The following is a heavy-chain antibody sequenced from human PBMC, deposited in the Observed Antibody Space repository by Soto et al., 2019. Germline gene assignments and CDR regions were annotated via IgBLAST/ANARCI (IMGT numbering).Heavy chain of an antibody. Sequence: SVKVSCKASGGTFSSYTISWVRQAPGQGLEWMGRIIPILGIANYAQKFQGRVTITADKSTSTAYMELSSLRSEDTAVYYCARVPGDYYGSGSYYPGAFDIWGQGTMVTVSS. CDR1: GGTFSSYT. CDR3: ARVPGDYYGSGSYYPGAFDI. V-gene: IGHV1-69*02. D-gene: IGHD3-10*01. CDR2: IIPILGIA. J-gene: IGHJ3*02.